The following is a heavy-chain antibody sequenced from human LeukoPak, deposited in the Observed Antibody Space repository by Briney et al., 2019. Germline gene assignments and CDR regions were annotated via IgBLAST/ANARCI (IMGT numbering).Heavy chain of an antibody. Sequence: GGSLRLSCAASGFSFSNYAMSWVRQAPGRGLEWVSTISSRGDSTDYADPVKGRFTIPRDNFKNTLYLQMNSLRAEDTAVYYCAKKSDPYYYDSSSDYWGQGTLVTVSS. CDR1: GFSFSNYA. CDR3: AKKSDPYYYDSSSDY. J-gene: IGHJ4*02. CDR2: ISSRGDST. V-gene: IGHV3-23*01. D-gene: IGHD3-22*01.